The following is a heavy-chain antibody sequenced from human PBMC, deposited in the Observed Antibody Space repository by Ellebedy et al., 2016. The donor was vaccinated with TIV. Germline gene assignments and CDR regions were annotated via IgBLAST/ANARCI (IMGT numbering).Heavy chain of an antibody. J-gene: IGHJ5*02. CDR3: AKRRSYGDSFMWFDP. D-gene: IGHD4-17*01. V-gene: IGHV3-9*01. CDR1: GFTFDDYA. CDR2: ISWDGGKM. Sequence: SLKISCSASGFTFDDYAMQWVRQAPGKGLEWVSGISWDGGKMAYADSVKGRFTISRDNAKNSVYLQMNSLRGEDTALYYCAKRRSYGDSFMWFDPWGHGTLVTVSS.